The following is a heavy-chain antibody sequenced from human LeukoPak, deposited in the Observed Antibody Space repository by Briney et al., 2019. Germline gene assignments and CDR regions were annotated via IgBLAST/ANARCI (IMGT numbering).Heavy chain of an antibody. CDR2: IIPILGIA. CDR3: ARDRPLLVVPVAMRLGAFDI. V-gene: IGHV1-69*04. Sequence: SVKVSCKASGGTFSSYAISWVRQAPGQGLEWMGRIIPILGIANYAQKFQGRVTITADKSTSTAYMELSSLRSEDTAVYYCARDRPLLVVPVAMRLGAFDIWGQGTMVTVSS. J-gene: IGHJ3*02. D-gene: IGHD2-2*01. CDR1: GGTFSSYA.